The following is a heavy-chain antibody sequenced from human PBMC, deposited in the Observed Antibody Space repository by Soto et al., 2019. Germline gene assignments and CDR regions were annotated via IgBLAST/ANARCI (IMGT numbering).Heavy chain of an antibody. CDR1: GVSISSYY. J-gene: IGHJ3*02. CDR2: IYYSGST. V-gene: IGHV4-59*08. Sequence: SETLSLTCTVSGVSISSYYWSWILQPPGKGLEWIGYIYYSGSTNYNPSLKRRVTISVYTSKNQFSLKLSSVAPSHAAVYYCARHIPYGDYGAFDIWGQGPMVTVSS. D-gene: IGHD4-17*01. CDR3: ARHIPYGDYGAFDI.